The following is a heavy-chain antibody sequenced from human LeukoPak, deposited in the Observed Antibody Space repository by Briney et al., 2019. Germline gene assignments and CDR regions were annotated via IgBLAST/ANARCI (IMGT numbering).Heavy chain of an antibody. V-gene: IGHV4-34*01. D-gene: IGHD6-19*01. CDR1: GGSFSGYY. CDR3: AREYPVAGTFPYYYYYMDV. CDR2: INHSGST. J-gene: IGHJ6*03. Sequence: SSETLSLTCAVYGGSFSGYYWSWIRQPPGKGLEWIGEINHSGSTNYNPSLKSRVTISVDTSKNQFSLKLSSVTAADTAVYYCAREYPVAGTFPYYYYYMDVWGKGTTVTVSS.